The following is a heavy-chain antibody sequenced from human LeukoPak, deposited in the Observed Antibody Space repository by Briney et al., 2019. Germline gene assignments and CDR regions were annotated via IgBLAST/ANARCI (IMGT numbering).Heavy chain of an antibody. V-gene: IGHV4-61*02. J-gene: IGHJ4*02. CDR2: IYTSGST. CDR1: GGSISSGSYY. CDR3: ARAGGYCSSTSCYTGDFDY. D-gene: IGHD2-2*01. Sequence: SQTLSLTCTVSGGSISSGSYYWSWIRQPAGKGLEWIGRIYTSGSTNYNPSLKSRVTISVDTSKNQFSLKLSSVTAADTAVYYCARAGGYCSSTSCYTGDFDYWGQGTLVTVSS.